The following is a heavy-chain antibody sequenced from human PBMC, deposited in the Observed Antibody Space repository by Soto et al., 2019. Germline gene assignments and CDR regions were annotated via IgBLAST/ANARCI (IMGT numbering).Heavy chain of an antibody. D-gene: IGHD6-19*01. CDR2: IYWDDDA. CDR3: AHRYDTVVAGRFFDY. V-gene: IGHV2-5*02. Sequence: QITLKESGPTLVKPTQTLTLTCTFSGFSLSTSGMGVGWIRQPPGKALEWLALIYWDDDARYSPSLKSRLTNTKDTSKNQFDLTVTNMDPVDTDTYYCAHRYDTVVAGRFFDYWGQGTLVPVYS. J-gene: IGHJ4*02. CDR1: GFSLSTSGMG.